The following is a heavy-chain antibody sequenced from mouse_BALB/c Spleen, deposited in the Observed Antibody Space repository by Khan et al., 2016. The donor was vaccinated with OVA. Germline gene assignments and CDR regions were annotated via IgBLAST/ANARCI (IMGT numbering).Heavy chain of an antibody. CDR1: GYSITSDYA. CDR2: ISYSGNT. D-gene: IGHD1-1*01. Sequence: VQLKESGPGLVKPSQSLSLTCTVTGYSITSDYAWNWIRQFPGNKLDWMGHISYSGNTKYNPSLKSRISITRDTSKNQFFLQLNSVTTEDTATYYCARIYGGDFDYWGQGTTLTVAS. CDR3: ARIYGGDFDY. V-gene: IGHV3-2*02. J-gene: IGHJ2*01.